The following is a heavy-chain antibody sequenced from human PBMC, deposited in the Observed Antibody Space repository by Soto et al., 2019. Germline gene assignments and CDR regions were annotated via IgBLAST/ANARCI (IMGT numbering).Heavy chain of an antibody. CDR2: ISYDGSNK. D-gene: IGHD6-6*01. J-gene: IGHJ6*02. V-gene: IGHV3-30*18. Sequence: LRLSCAASGFTFSSYGMHWVRQAPGKGLEWVAVISYDGSNKYYADSVKGRFTISRDNSKNTLYLQMNSLRAEDTAVYYCAKDRGAARPGYYYGMDVWGQGTTVTVSS. CDR3: AKDRGAARPGYYYGMDV. CDR1: GFTFSSYG.